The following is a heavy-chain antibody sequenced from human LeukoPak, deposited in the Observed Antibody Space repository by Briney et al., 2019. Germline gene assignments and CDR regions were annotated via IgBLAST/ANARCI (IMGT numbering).Heavy chain of an antibody. CDR2: INPSGGST. CDR1: GYTFTSYY. J-gene: IGHJ1*01. D-gene: IGHD2-2*01. V-gene: IGHV1-46*01. CDR3: AREGPFFGSSSAYFQH. Sequence: ASVKVSCKASGYTFTSYYMHWVRQAPGQGLEWMGIINPSGGSTSYAQKFQGRVIMTRDTSTSTVYMELSSLRSEDTAVYYCAREGPFFGSSSAYFQHWGQGTLVTVSS.